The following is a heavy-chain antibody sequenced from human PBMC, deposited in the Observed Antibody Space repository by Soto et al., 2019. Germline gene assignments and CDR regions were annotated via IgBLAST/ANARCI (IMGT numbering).Heavy chain of an antibody. D-gene: IGHD5-12*01. J-gene: IGHJ2*01. CDR3: ARDRETWLQSGDWYFDL. CDR1: GGSISSYY. V-gene: IGHV4-59*01. Sequence: QVQLQESGPGLVKPSETLSLTCTVSGGSISSYYWSWIRQPPGKGLEWIGYIYYSGSTNYNPSLTSRVIISVDTSKNQFSLKLSSVTAADTAVYYCARDRETWLQSGDWYFDLWGRGTLATVSS. CDR2: IYYSGST.